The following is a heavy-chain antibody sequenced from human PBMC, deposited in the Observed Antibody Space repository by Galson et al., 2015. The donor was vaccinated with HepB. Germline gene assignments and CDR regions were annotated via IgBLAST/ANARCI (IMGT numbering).Heavy chain of an antibody. CDR1: GFTFSNYW. J-gene: IGHJ4*01. D-gene: IGHD4-23*01. CDR2: INGDGSST. CDR3: ARDLLDGNVPLGY. V-gene: IGHV3-74*01. Sequence: SLRLSCAASGFTFSNYWMHWVRHVPGKGPVWVSRINGDGSSTAYADSVKGRFTISRDNPKNTLYLQMNSLRAEDTAVYYCARDLLDGNVPLGYWGQGTLVTVSS.